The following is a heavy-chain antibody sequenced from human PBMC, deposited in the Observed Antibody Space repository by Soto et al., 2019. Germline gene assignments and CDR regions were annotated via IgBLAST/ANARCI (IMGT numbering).Heavy chain of an antibody. CDR3: ARDTVTSLYYYYYMDV. CDR2: MNPNSGNT. V-gene: IGHV1-8*02. Sequence: ASVKVSCKASGYTFTSYGISWVRQAPGQGLEWMGWMNPNSGNTGYAQKFQGRVTMTRNTSISTAYMELSSLRSEDTAVYYCARDTVTSLYYYYYMDVWGKGTTVTAP. CDR1: GYTFTSYG. D-gene: IGHD4-4*01. J-gene: IGHJ6*03.